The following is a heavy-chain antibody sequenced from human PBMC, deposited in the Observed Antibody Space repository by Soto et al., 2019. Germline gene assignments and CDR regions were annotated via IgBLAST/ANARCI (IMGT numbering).Heavy chain of an antibody. CDR3: ARGGLGYYYGMDV. V-gene: IGHV4-34*01. D-gene: IGHD3-9*01. J-gene: IGHJ6*02. CDR2: INHSGST. CDR1: GGSFSGYY. Sequence: SETLSLTCAVYGGSFSGYYWSWIRQPPGKGLEWIGEINHSGSTNYNPSLKSRVTISVDTSKNQFSLKLSSVTAADTALYYCARGGLGYYYGMDVWGQGTTVTV.